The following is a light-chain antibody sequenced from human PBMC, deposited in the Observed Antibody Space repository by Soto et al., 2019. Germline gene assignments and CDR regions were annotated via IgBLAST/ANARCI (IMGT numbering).Light chain of an antibody. V-gene: IGLV2-14*01. Sequence: QSALTQPASVSGSPGQSITISCTGTSSDVGGYNYVSWYQQHPGKAPKLMIYEVSNRPSGVSNRFSGSKSGNTASLTISGRQAEDEADYYCSSYTSSSTLWVFGGGTKSPS. CDR1: SSDVGGYNY. CDR2: EVS. CDR3: SSYTSSSTLWV. J-gene: IGLJ3*02.